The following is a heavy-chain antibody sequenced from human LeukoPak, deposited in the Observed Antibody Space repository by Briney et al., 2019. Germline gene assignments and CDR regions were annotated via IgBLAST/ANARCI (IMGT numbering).Heavy chain of an antibody. V-gene: IGHV3-21*04. CDR1: GFTFSSYS. CDR2: ISSSSSYI. J-gene: IGHJ4*02. Sequence: GGSLRLSCAASGFTFSSYSMNWVRQAPGKGLEWVSSISSSSSYIYYADSVKGRFTISRDNSKNSPYLQMNSLRTEDTALYYCAKARGSGYYYSHFDYWGQGTLVTVSS. D-gene: IGHD3-22*01. CDR3: AKARGSGYYYSHFDY.